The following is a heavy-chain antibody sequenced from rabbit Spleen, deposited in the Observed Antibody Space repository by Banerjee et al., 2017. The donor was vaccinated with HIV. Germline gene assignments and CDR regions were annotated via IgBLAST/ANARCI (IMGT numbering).Heavy chain of an antibody. CDR1: GVSFSANSY. CDR2: IDAGSSGFT. V-gene: IGHV1S40*01. J-gene: IGHJ6*01. D-gene: IGHD1-1*01. CDR3: ARDTSSSFSSYGMDL. Sequence: QSLVESGGDLVKPGASLTLTCTASGVSFSANSYMCWVRQAPGKGLEWIACIDAGSSGFTYFASWAKGRFTISKASSTTVTLQMTSLTAADTATYFCARDTSSSFSSYGMDLWGPGTLVTVS.